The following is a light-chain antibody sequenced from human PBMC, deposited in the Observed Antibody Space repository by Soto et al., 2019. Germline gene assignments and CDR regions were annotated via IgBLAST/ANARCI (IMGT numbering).Light chain of an antibody. CDR1: QSVSNNY. CDR3: QQYVKSPGT. V-gene: IGKV3-20*01. Sequence: EIVVSLSLGTLSLSPRERATLSCRASQSVSNNYLAWYQQRPGQAPRLLIYGASNRATGIPDRFSGSGSGADFTLTISRLEPEDFAVYYCQQYVKSPGTFGQGTRLEIK. CDR2: GAS. J-gene: IGKJ5*01.